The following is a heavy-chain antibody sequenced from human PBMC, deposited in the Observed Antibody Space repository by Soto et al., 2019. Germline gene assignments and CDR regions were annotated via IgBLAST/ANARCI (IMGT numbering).Heavy chain of an antibody. D-gene: IGHD3-10*01. CDR1: GGSISSYY. CDR3: ARVWGGAFDI. V-gene: IGHV4-59*01. CDR2: IYYSGST. Sequence: QVQLQESGPGLVKPSETLSLTCTVSGGSISSYYWSWIRQPPGKGLEWIGYIYYSGSTNYNPSLESRVTISVYTAKTQFSLKLSSVTAADTDVYYCARVWGGAFDIWGQGTMVTVSS. J-gene: IGHJ3*02.